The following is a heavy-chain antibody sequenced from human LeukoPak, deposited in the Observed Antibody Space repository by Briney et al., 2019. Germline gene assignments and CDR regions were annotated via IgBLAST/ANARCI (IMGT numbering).Heavy chain of an antibody. Sequence: GASVKVSCKASGYTFTSYDINWARQATGQGLEWMGWMNPNSGNTGYAQKFQGRVAMTRNTCISTAYMELSSLRSEDMAVYYCASSKDDAFDIWGQGTMVTVSS. J-gene: IGHJ3*02. CDR3: ASSKDDAFDI. D-gene: IGHD6-13*01. V-gene: IGHV1-8*01. CDR1: GYTFTSYD. CDR2: MNPNSGNT.